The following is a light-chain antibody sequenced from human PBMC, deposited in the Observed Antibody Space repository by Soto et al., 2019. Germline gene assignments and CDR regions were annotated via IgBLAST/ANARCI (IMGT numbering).Light chain of an antibody. CDR3: LQHNSYPPS. J-gene: IGKJ5*01. Sequence: QMTQSASSLSASLGDRVTLPCRASQGIRNDLDWYQQKKGKAPKRLIYAASSLQSGVPSRFSGSGSGTEFNLTISSLQTEDFATYYCLQHNSYPPSFGQGTRLEIK. V-gene: IGKV1-17*01. CDR2: AAS. CDR1: QGIRND.